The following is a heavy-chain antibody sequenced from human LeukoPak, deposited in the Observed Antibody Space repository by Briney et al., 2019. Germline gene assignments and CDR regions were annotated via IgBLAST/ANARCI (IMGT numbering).Heavy chain of an antibody. V-gene: IGHV3-23*01. Sequence: PGGSLRLSCVASGFTFSSFEMYWVRQAPGKGLEWVSAINGGGGSTYYADSVKGRFTISRDNSKSTLYLQMNSLRAEDTAVYYCAKGGVVHAFNIWGQGTMVTVSS. J-gene: IGHJ3*02. CDR1: GFTFSSFE. CDR3: AKGGVVHAFNI. D-gene: IGHD2-15*01. CDR2: INGGGGST.